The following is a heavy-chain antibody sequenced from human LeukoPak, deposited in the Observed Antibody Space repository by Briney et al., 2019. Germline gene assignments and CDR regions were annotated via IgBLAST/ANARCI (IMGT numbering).Heavy chain of an antibody. Sequence: GGSLRLSCAASGFTFSRSWMSWVRQAPGKGLEWLANIKQDGSEKYYVDSVKGRFTISRDNARNSLYLQMNSLRAEDTAVYYCASLYQEAFDIWGQGTMVTVSS. CDR2: IKQDGSEK. J-gene: IGHJ3*02. D-gene: IGHD2-2*01. CDR1: GFTFSRSW. V-gene: IGHV3-7*01. CDR3: ASLYQEAFDI.